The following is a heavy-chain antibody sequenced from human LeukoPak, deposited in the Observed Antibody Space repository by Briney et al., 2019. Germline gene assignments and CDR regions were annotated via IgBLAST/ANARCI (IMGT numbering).Heavy chain of an antibody. CDR2: IKQDGSEK. J-gene: IGHJ3*02. CDR1: GFTFSSYW. Sequence: GGSLRLSCAASGFTFSSYWMSWVRQAPGKGLEWVANIKQDGSEKYYVDSVKGRFTISRDNSKNTLYLQMNSLRAEDTAVYYCARDSDYGGNSPNAFDIWGQGTMVTVSS. D-gene: IGHD4-23*01. V-gene: IGHV3-7*01. CDR3: ARDSDYGGNSPNAFDI.